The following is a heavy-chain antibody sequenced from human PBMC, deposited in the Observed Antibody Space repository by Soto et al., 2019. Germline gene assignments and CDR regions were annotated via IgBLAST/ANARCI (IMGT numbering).Heavy chain of an antibody. J-gene: IGHJ3*02. CDR2: ISSSSSYI. CDR1: GFTFSSYS. CDR3: ARYYDFWSGRLNAFDI. V-gene: IGHV3-21*01. Sequence: EVQLVESGGGLVQPGGSLRLSCAASGFTFSSYSMNWVRQAPGKGLEWVSSISSSSSYIYYADSVKGRFTISRDNAKNSLYLQMNSLRAEDTAVYYCARYYDFWSGRLNAFDIWGQGTMVTVSS. D-gene: IGHD3-3*01.